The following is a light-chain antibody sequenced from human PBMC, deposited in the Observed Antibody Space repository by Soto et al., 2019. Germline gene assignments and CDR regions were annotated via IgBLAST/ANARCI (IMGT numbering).Light chain of an antibody. CDR1: QSVGDY. CDR3: QQRSKLPRT. V-gene: IGKV3-11*01. CDR2: GAS. J-gene: IGKJ4*01. Sequence: EILLTQSPATLSLSPGEIATLSCRASQSVGDYLAWYQQRPGQAPRLLIYGASNRATGIPARFSASGSETNFTLTISSLQSADSAVFFCQQRSKLPRTFGGGTKVEIK.